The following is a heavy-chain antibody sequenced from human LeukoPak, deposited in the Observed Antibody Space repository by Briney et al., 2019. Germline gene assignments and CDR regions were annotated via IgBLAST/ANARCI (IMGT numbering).Heavy chain of an antibody. D-gene: IGHD3-22*01. CDR3: ARGDYYDSSGYYGVDH. Sequence: GASVKVSCKASGYTFTGYYMHWVRQAPGQGLEWMGWINPNSGGTNYAQKFQGRVTMTRDTSISTAYMELSRLRSDDTAVYYCARGDYYDSSGYYGVDHWGQGTLVTVSS. V-gene: IGHV1-2*02. J-gene: IGHJ4*02. CDR2: INPNSGGT. CDR1: GYTFTGYY.